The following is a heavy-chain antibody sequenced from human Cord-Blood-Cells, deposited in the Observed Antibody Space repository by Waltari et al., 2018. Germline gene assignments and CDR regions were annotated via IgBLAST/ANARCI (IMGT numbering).Heavy chain of an antibody. CDR1: GFTFSRYA. D-gene: IGHD6-19*01. CDR2: ISGSGGST. J-gene: IGHJ4*02. CDR3: ANEDSGWYLGY. V-gene: IGHV3-23*01. Sequence: EVQLLESGGGLVQPGGSLRLSCAASGFTFSRYALRWVRQAPGKGLEWVSAISGSGGSTYYADSVKGRFTISRDNSKNTLYLQMNSLRAEDTAVYYCANEDSGWYLGYWGQGTLVTVSS.